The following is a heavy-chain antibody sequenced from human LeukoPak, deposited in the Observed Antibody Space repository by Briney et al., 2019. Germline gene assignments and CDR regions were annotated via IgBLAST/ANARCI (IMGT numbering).Heavy chain of an antibody. V-gene: IGHV1-8*01. CDR2: MNPNSGNT. CDR3: ARGGYYDFWSGYSPDAFDI. CDR1: GYTFTSYD. D-gene: IGHD3-3*01. Sequence: ASVKVSCKASGYTFTSYDINWVRQATGQGLEWMGWMNPNSGNTGYAQKFQGRVTMTRNTSISTAYMELSGLRSEDTAVYYCARGGYYDFWSGYSPDAFDIWGQGTMVTVSS. J-gene: IGHJ3*02.